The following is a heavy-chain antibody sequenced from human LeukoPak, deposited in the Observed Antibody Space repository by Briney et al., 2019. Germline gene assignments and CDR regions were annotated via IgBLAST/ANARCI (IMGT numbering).Heavy chain of an antibody. Sequence: SETLSLTCTVSGGSISSYYWIWIRQPAGKGLEWIGRIYTSGSTNYNPSLKSRVTMSVDTSKNQFSLKLSSVTAADTAVYYCARGHYSSGWYVSLYFDYWGQGTLVTVSS. V-gene: IGHV4-4*07. CDR3: ARGHYSSGWYVSLYFDY. J-gene: IGHJ4*02. CDR1: GGSISSYY. CDR2: IYTSGST. D-gene: IGHD6-19*01.